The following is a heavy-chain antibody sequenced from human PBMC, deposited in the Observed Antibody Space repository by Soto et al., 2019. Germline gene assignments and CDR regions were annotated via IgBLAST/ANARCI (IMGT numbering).Heavy chain of an antibody. Sequence: LKIYFKFYGRPFINHWIALVRQMPGKGLEWMGIIYPGDSDARYSPSFAGQVTISVDKSITTAYLHWSSLEASDSAVYYCARQGDMAANPADAFDIWGQGTLVTVSS. CDR2: IYPGDSDA. CDR3: ARQGDMAANPADAFDI. V-gene: IGHV5-51*01. J-gene: IGHJ3*02. D-gene: IGHD6-19*01. CDR1: GRPFINHW.